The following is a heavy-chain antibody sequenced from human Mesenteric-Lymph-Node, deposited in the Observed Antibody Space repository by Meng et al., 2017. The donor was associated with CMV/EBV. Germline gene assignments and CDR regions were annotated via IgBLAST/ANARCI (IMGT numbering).Heavy chain of an antibody. D-gene: IGHD1-26*01. V-gene: IGHV1-69-2*01. Sequence: SGYTFTDYYMHWVQQAPGKGLAWMGLVDPEDGETLYAENFQGRVTITADTSTDTAYMELTSLRSDDTAVYFCATATTTTHRGTLQHWGLGTLVTVSS. CDR3: ATATTTTHRGTLQH. J-gene: IGHJ1*01. CDR1: GYTFTDYY. CDR2: VDPEDGET.